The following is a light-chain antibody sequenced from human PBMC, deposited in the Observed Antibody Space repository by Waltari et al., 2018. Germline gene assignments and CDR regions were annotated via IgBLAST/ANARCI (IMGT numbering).Light chain of an antibody. V-gene: IGKV3-15*01. Sequence: VMTQSPATLSVSPGDSVTLSCRASQSLTSNLAWYQQKPGRPPRLLHFGASTRATGVSDRFSGSGTTTQFSLTISSLQPEDFAVYFCQQYNRWPPTFGQGTKLDIK. CDR3: QQYNRWPPT. J-gene: IGKJ2*01. CDR1: QSLTSN. CDR2: GAS.